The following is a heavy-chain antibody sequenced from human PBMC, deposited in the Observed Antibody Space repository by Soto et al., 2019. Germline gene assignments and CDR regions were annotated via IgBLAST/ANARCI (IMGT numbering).Heavy chain of an antibody. Sequence: ASVKVSCKASGYTFTSYGISWVRQAPGQGLEWMGWISAYNGNTNYAQKLQGRVTMTTDTSTSTAYMELRSLRSDDTAVYYCARDRGKVAASPHTDYWGQGTLVTVSS. J-gene: IGHJ4*02. CDR3: ARDRGKVAASPHTDY. D-gene: IGHD2-15*01. V-gene: IGHV1-18*01. CDR2: ISAYNGNT. CDR1: GYTFTSYG.